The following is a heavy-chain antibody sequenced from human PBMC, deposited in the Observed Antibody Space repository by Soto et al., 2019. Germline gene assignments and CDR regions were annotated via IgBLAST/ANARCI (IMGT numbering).Heavy chain of an antibody. J-gene: IGHJ5*02. CDR3: ARGLRFLEWLFAP. Sequence: SETLSLTCTVSGGSISSSSYYWGWIRQPPGKGLEWIGSVYYSGSTYYNPSLKSRVTISVDTSKNQFSLKLSSVTAADTAVYYCARGLRFLEWLFAPWGQGTPVTVSS. D-gene: IGHD3-3*01. CDR2: VYYSGST. V-gene: IGHV4-39*01. CDR1: GGSISSSSYY.